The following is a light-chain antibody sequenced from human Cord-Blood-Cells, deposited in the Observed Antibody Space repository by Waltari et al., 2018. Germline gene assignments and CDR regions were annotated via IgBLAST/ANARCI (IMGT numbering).Light chain of an antibody. Sequence: DIQMTQYPYSLSASVGDRVTITCRASQSISSYLNWYQQKPGKAPKLLIYGSSSLQSGVPSRFSGSGSGTDFTLTISSLQPEDFATYYCQQSDSTPRTFGQGTKVEIK. V-gene: IGKV1-39*01. CDR3: QQSDSTPRT. CDR1: QSISSY. J-gene: IGKJ1*01. CDR2: GSS.